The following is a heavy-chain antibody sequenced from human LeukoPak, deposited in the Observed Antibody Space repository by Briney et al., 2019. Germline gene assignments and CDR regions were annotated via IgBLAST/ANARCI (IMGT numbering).Heavy chain of an antibody. D-gene: IGHD3-10*01. V-gene: IGHV1-2*02. CDR1: GYTFTGYY. CDR3: ARAGILLLWFGELEGASDAFDI. CDR2: INPNSGGT. Sequence: ASVKVSCKASGYTFTGYYMHWVRQAPGQGLEWMGWINPNSGGTNYAQKFQGRVTMTRDTSISTAYMELSRLRSDDTAVYYCARAGILLLWFGELEGASDAFDIWGQGTMVTVSS. J-gene: IGHJ3*02.